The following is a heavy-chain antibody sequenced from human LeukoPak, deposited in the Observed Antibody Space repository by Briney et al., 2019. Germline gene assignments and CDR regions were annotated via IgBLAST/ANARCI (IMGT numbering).Heavy chain of an antibody. CDR2: ISGSGGST. J-gene: IGHJ4*02. CDR3: AKDRDCSSTSCTDY. CDR1: GFTFSSYA. Sequence: PGGSLTLSCAASGFTFSSYAMSWVRQAPGKGLEWVSAISGSGGSTYYADSVKGRFTISRDNSKNTLYLQMNSLRAEDTAVYYCAKDRDCSSTSCTDYWGQGTLVTVSS. V-gene: IGHV3-23*01. D-gene: IGHD2-2*01.